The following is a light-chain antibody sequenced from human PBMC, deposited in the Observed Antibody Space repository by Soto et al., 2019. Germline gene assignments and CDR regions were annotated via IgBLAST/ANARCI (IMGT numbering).Light chain of an antibody. CDR2: ATY. Sequence: EIVVTQSPATLSVSPGERATLSCRASQSVGNNFAWYQQKPGQAPRLLIFATYTRATGVPARFSCSGSGTEFTLTISSLQCEEFTVYFCQHYGDWPRPIGGVTKVEIK. J-gene: IGKJ4*01. CDR3: QHYGDWPRP. V-gene: IGKV3-15*01. CDR1: QSVGNN.